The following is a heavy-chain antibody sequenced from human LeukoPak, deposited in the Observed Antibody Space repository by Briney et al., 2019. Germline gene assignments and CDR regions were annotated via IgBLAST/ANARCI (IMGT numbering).Heavy chain of an antibody. J-gene: IGHJ4*02. Sequence: PSETLSLTCAVSGGSISSDDYSWSWIRQPPGKGLEWIGYISYSGSTHYNPSLKSRISISVDRSKNQFSLKLTSVTAADTAVYYCVRDSDDYYWALDFWGQGTPVTVSS. CDR3: VRDSDDYYWALDF. D-gene: IGHD3-10*01. CDR2: ISYSGST. V-gene: IGHV4-30-2*01. CDR1: GGSISSDDYS.